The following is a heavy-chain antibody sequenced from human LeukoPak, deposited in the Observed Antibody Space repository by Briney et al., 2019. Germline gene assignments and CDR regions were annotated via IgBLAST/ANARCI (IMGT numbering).Heavy chain of an antibody. CDR1: GGSISSYY. CDR3: ARLDYNGSGSYYNFFDY. V-gene: IGHV4-59*08. J-gene: IGHJ4*02. CDR2: IYYSGST. Sequence: SETLSLTCTVPGGSISSYYWSWIRQPPGKGLEWIGYIYYSGSTNYNPSLKSRVTISVDTSKNHFSLKPSSVTAADTAVYYCARLDYNGSGSYYNFFDYWGQGTLVTVSS. D-gene: IGHD3-10*01.